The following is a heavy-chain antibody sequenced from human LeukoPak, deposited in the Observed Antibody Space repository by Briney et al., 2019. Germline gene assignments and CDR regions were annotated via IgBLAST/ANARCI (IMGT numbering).Heavy chain of an antibody. CDR1: GFTFSSYA. J-gene: IGHJ4*02. V-gene: IGHV3-23*01. Sequence: GGSLRLSCAASGFTFSSYAMSWVRQAPGKGLEWVSGISGSGDNTYYADSVKGRFTISRDNSKNTLYVQVNSLGTEDTAAYYCAKGSYYDSSGSFYFDYWGQGALVTVSS. CDR3: AKGSYYDSSGSFYFDY. D-gene: IGHD3-22*01. CDR2: ISGSGDNT.